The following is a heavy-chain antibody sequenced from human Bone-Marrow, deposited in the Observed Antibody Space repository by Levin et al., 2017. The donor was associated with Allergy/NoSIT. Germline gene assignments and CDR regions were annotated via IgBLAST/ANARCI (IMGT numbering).Heavy chain of an antibody. D-gene: IGHD6-13*01. Sequence: PSETLSLTCAVYGGSFSGYYWSWIRQPPGKGLEWIGEINHSGSTNYNPSLKSRVTISVDTSKNQFSLKLSSVTAADTAVYYCARGDSGLIAAAGTGSGHWFDPWGQGTLVTVSS. J-gene: IGHJ5*02. V-gene: IGHV4-34*01. CDR3: ARGDSGLIAAAGTGSGHWFDP. CDR2: INHSGST. CDR1: GGSFSGYY.